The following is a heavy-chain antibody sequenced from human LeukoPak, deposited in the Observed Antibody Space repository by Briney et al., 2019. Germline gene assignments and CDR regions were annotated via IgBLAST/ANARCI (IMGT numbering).Heavy chain of an antibody. CDR2: ISGSGART. CDR3: ARDLNLDY. V-gene: IGHV3-23*01. Sequence: GGSLRLSCATSGFTFSNYGMSWVRQAPGKGLEWVSAISGSGARTYYADSVKGRFTISRDNAKNSLYLQMNSLRDEDTAVYYCARDLNLDYWGQGTLVTVSS. D-gene: IGHD3-9*01. CDR1: GFTFSNYG. J-gene: IGHJ4*02.